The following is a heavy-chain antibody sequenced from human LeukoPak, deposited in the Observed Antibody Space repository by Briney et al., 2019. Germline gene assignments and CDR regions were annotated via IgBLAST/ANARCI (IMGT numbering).Heavy chain of an antibody. V-gene: IGHV5-51*01. Sequence: GESLKISCKGSGYSFTSYWIGWVRQMPGKGLEWMGIIYPGNSDTRYSPSFQGQVTISADKSISTAYLQWSSLKASDTAMYYCARPVRRWLQFDAFDIWGQGTMVTVSS. CDR1: GYSFTSYW. D-gene: IGHD5-24*01. CDR2: IYPGNSDT. CDR3: ARPVRRWLQFDAFDI. J-gene: IGHJ3*02.